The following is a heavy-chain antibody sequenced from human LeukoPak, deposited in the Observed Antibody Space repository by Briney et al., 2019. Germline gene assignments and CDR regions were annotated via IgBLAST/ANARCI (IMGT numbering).Heavy chain of an antibody. CDR2: IIPILGIA. J-gene: IGHJ6*02. V-gene: IGHV1-69*04. D-gene: IGHD5-18*01. Sequence: GASVKVSCKASGGTFSSYAISWVRQAPGQGLEWMGRIIPILGIANYAQKFQGRVTITADKSTSTAYMELSSLRSEDTAVYYCASNGYSYGLGYYGMDVWGQGTTVTVSS. CDR3: ASNGYSYGLGYYGMDV. CDR1: GGTFSSYA.